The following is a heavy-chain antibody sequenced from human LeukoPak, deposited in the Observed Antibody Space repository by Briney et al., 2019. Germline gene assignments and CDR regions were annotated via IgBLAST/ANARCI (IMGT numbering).Heavy chain of an antibody. D-gene: IGHD2-15*01. CDR3: ARARPASTRYCSGGSCTLNWFDP. V-gene: IGHV1-2*04. CDR2: INPDSGGT. J-gene: IGHJ5*02. Sequence: GASVKVSCKASGYTFTGYYMHWVRQSPGQGLEWMGWINPDSGGTNYAQKFQGWVTMTRDTSISTAYMGLSRLRSDDTAVYYCARARPASTRYCSGGSCTLNWFDPWGQGTLVTVSS. CDR1: GYTFTGYY.